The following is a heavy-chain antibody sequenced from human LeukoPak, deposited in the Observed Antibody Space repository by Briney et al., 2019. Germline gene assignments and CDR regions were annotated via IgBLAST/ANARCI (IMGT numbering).Heavy chain of an antibody. V-gene: IGHV3-30*04. CDR2: ISYGGSNK. D-gene: IGHD5-12*01. CDR3: ARDQLAYSGYDTLFDY. J-gene: IGHJ4*02. Sequence: PGRSLKLSCAASGFTFNSYAIHWVRQAPGKGLEWVAVISYGGSNKYYAESVKGRFTISRDDSKNTLYLQLNSLRPDDTAVYYCARDQLAYSGYDTLFDYWGQGTLVTVSS. CDR1: GFTFNSYA.